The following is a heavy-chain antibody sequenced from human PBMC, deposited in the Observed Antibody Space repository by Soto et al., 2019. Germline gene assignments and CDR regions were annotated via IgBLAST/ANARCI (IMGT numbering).Heavy chain of an antibody. CDR3: TTARGDELLGNYYYGMDV. D-gene: IGHD2-15*01. J-gene: IGHJ6*02. CDR2: IKSKTDGGTT. Sequence: PGGSLRLSCAASGFTFSNAWMNWVRQAPGKGLEWVGRIKSKTDGGTTDYAAPVKGRFTISRDDSKNTLYLQMNSLKTEDTAVYYCTTARGDELLGNYYYGMDVWGQGTTVTVSS. V-gene: IGHV3-15*07. CDR1: GFTFSNAW.